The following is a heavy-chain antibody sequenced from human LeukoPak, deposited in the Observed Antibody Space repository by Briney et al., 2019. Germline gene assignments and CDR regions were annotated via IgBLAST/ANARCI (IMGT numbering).Heavy chain of an antibody. CDR1: GGSISSYY. Sequence: SETLSLTCTVSGGSISSYYWSWIRQPAGKGLEWIGRIYTSGSTDYNASLKSRVSMSVDTSKSQFSLKLSSVTAADTAVFYCARENSGSYREFDYWGQGTLVTVSS. V-gene: IGHV4-4*07. D-gene: IGHD1-26*01. J-gene: IGHJ4*02. CDR3: ARENSGSYREFDY. CDR2: IYTSGST.